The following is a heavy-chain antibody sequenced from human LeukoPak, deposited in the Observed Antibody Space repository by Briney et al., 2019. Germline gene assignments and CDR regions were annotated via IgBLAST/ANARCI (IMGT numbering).Heavy chain of an antibody. Sequence: PGGSLRLSCAASGFTFSSYWMSWVRQAPGKGLEWVANIKQDGSEKYYVDSVKGRFTISRDNAKNSLYLQMNSLRAEDTAVYYCARALNYYGSGSTFDYWGQGTLVTVSS. CDR2: IKQDGSEK. CDR1: GFTFSSYW. CDR3: ARALNYYGSGSTFDY. V-gene: IGHV3-7*01. J-gene: IGHJ4*02. D-gene: IGHD3-10*01.